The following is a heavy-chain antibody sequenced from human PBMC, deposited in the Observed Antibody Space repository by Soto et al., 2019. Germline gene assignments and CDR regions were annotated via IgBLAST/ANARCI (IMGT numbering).Heavy chain of an antibody. CDR1: GFTFSSYA. Sequence: GESLKISCAASGFTFSSYAMSWVRQAPGKGLEWVSAISGSGGSTYYADSVKGRFTISRDNSKNTLYLQMNSLRAEDTAVYYCAKRIRTGGSFYFDYWGQGTLVTVSS. CDR3: AKRIRTGGSFYFDY. CDR2: ISGSGGST. V-gene: IGHV3-23*01. D-gene: IGHD3-16*01. J-gene: IGHJ4*02.